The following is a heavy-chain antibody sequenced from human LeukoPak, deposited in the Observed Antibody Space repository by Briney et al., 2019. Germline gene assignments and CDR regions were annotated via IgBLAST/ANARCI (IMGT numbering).Heavy chain of an antibody. Sequence: PSETLSLTCTVSGGSISSSNYYWGWIRQPPGKGLEWIGSIYYSGITYYNPSLKSRVTISVETSNNQFSLKLSSVTAADTAMYCCARLLIYCSSTSCHFDYWGQGTLVTVSS. V-gene: IGHV4-39*01. D-gene: IGHD2-2*01. CDR2: IYYSGIT. J-gene: IGHJ4*02. CDR3: ARLLIYCSSTSCHFDY. CDR1: GGSISSSNYY.